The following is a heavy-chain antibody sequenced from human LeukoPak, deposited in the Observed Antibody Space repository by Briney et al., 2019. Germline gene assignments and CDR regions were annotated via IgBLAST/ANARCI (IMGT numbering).Heavy chain of an antibody. CDR3: ARPALVVPAAISWFDP. Sequence: ASVKVSCKVSGYTLTELSMHWVRQAPGKGLEWMGGFDPEDGETIYAQKFQGRVTMTEDTSTDTAYMELSSLRSEDTAVYYCARPALVVPAAISWFDPWGQGTLVTVSS. J-gene: IGHJ5*02. CDR1: GYTLTELS. V-gene: IGHV1-24*01. D-gene: IGHD2-2*02. CDR2: FDPEDGET.